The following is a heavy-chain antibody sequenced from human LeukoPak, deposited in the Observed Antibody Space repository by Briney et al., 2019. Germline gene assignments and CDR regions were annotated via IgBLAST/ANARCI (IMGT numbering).Heavy chain of an antibody. CDR2: ISAYNGNT. CDR1: GYTFNRYG. D-gene: IGHD6-13*01. V-gene: IGHV1-18*01. J-gene: IGHJ1*01. Sequence: ASVKVSCKASGYTFNRYGISCVRQAPGQGLEWMGWISAYNGNTKNAQNLQGRVTMTTDTSTTTAYMELRSLKSDDTAVYYCARGHSTSWPEYFQHWGQGTLVTVSS. CDR3: ARGHSTSWPEYFQH.